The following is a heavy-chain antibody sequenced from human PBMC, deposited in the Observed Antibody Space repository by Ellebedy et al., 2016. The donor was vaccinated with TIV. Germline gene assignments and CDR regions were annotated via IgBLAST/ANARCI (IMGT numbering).Heavy chain of an antibody. CDR2: IKEDGSEK. J-gene: IGHJ4*02. CDR1: GFTFSGYW. CDR3: AREKEMATLRAFDY. Sequence: GESLKISXAASGFTFSGYWISWVRQAPGKGLEWVANIKEDGSEKYYVDSVKGRFTISRDNAKNSLYLQMNSLRAEDTAVYYCAREKEMATLRAFDYWGQGTLVTVSS. D-gene: IGHD5-24*01. V-gene: IGHV3-7*01.